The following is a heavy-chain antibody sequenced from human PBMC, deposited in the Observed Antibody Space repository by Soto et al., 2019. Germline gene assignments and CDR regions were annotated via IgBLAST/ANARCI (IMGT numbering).Heavy chain of an antibody. CDR1: GGTFSSYA. J-gene: IGHJ6*02. CDR3: ARAGLKVDTAMVTLGACMDV. Sequence: ASVKVSCKASGGTFSSYAISWVRQAPGQGLEWMGGIIPIFGTANYAQKFQGRVTITADESTSTAYMELSSLRSEDTAVYYCARAGLKVDTAMVTLGACMDVWGQGTTVTVSS. D-gene: IGHD5-18*01. CDR2: IIPIFGTA. V-gene: IGHV1-69*13.